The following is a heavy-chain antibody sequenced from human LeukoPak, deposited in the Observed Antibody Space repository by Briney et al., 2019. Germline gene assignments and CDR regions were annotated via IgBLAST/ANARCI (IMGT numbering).Heavy chain of an antibody. CDR3: ASAACAPRASSVPRQLWYCFAY. J-gene: IGHJ4*02. CDR2: ISFEGTNE. Sequence: PGGSLRLSCAGSGFIFSSYGMHWVRQAPGKGLEWVAAISFEGTNEYYADSVKGRFTISRDNSKNTLDLQMHSLRVEDPALYYSASAACAPRASSVPRQLWYCFAYWGQGSLVTVSS. CDR1: GFIFSSYG. D-gene: IGHD1-1*01. V-gene: IGHV3-33*05.